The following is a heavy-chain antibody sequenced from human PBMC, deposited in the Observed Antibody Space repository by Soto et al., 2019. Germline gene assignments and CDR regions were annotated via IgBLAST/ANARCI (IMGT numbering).Heavy chain of an antibody. D-gene: IGHD3-22*01. J-gene: IGHJ5*02. Sequence: SETLSLTCTVSGGSISSGDYYWSWIRQPPGKGLEWIGYIYYSGSTYYNPSLKSRVTISVDTSKNQFSLKLSSVTAADTAVYYCARVDVVKNWFDPWGQGTLVTVSS. CDR3: ARVDVVKNWFDP. CDR1: GGSISSGDYY. V-gene: IGHV4-30-4*01. CDR2: IYYSGST.